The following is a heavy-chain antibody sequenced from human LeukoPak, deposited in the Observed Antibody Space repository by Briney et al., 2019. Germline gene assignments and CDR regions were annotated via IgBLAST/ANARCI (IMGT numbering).Heavy chain of an antibody. D-gene: IGHD3-10*01. V-gene: IGHV4-39*07. Sequence: SETLSLTCSVSGASISTTTNYWGWIRQPPGKGLEWIGSIYYSGSTYYTPSLKSRVTISIDTSKNQFSLKLSSVTAADTAVYYCARDPVRDYGSGTYYRDSWGQGTLVTVSS. CDR2: IYYSGST. CDR3: ARDPVRDYGSGTYYRDS. CDR1: GASISTTTNY. J-gene: IGHJ4*02.